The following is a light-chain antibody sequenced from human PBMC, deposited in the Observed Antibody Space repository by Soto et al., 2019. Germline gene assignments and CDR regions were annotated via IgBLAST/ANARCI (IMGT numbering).Light chain of an antibody. CDR1: ISDVVTYKL. Sequence: QSVLTQPASVSGSPGQSIPISCTGTISDVVTYKLVSWYQQHPGKAPKLMLYEGSKRPSGVSNRFSGSNSGNTASLTISGLQAEDEADYYCCSYAAGSAPSVFGTGTKVTVL. J-gene: IGLJ1*01. V-gene: IGLV2-23*01. CDR3: CSYAAGSAPSV. CDR2: EGS.